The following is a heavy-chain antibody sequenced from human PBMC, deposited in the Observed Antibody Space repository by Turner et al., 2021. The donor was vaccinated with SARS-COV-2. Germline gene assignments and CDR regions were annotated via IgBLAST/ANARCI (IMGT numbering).Heavy chain of an antibody. CDR2: ISSSGSTI. D-gene: IGHD3-3*01. CDR1: GFTFSSYE. J-gene: IGHJ6*02. Sequence: EVQLVESGGGLVQPGGSRILSCAASGFTFSSYEMNWVRQAPGKGLEWVSYISSSGSTIYYADSVKGRFTISRDNAKNSLYLQMNSLRAEDTAVYYCARGKDFWSGYSYYGMDVWGQGTTVTVSS. V-gene: IGHV3-48*03. CDR3: ARGKDFWSGYSYYGMDV.